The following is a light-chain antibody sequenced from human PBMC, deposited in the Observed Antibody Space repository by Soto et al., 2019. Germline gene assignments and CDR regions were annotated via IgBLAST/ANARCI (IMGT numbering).Light chain of an antibody. Sequence: QSALTQPASVSCSPGQSITISCSGTSSDIGSYDHVAWYQQFPGKSPKLIIYAVSDRPSGVSDRFSGSKSGISASLTISGLQTEDEADYYCISYTDRQSYLFGTGTKVTVL. CDR3: ISYTDRQSYL. V-gene: IGLV2-14*03. CDR1: SSDIGSYDH. J-gene: IGLJ1*01. CDR2: AVS.